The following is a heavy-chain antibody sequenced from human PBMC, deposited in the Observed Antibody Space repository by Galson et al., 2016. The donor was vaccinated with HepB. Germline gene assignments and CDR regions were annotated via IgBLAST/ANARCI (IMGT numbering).Heavy chain of an antibody. CDR1: GGTFSRYA. J-gene: IGHJ6*02. Sequence: SVKVSCKASGGTFSRYAISWVRQAPGQGLEWMGGIIPIFGTPNYAQKFQGRVTITAAESTTAAYMELSSLRSEDTAVYYCASYYYASGSYYSKVYYYYYAVDVWGQGTTVTVSS. CDR3: ASYYYASGSYYSKVYYYYYAVDV. D-gene: IGHD3-10*01. CDR2: IIPIFGTP. V-gene: IGHV1-69*13.